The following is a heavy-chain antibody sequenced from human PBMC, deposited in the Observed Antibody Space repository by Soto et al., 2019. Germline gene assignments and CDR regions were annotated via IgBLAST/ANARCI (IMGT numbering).Heavy chain of an antibody. V-gene: IGHV3-23*01. CDR3: AKGVGVTIFGVVKFGRRFDP. CDR1: GFTFSSYA. Sequence: PVGSLRLSCAASGFTFSSYAMSWVRQAPGKGLEWVSAISGSGGSTYYADSVKGRFTISRDNSKNTLYLQMNSLRAEDTAVYYCAKGVGVTIFGVVKFGRRFDPWGQGTLVTVSS. J-gene: IGHJ5*02. CDR2: ISGSGGST. D-gene: IGHD3-3*01.